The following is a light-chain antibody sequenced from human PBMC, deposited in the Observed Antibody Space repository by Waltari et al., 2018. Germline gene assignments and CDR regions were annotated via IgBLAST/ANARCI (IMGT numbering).Light chain of an antibody. CDR1: QSVSSN. Sequence: EIVMTQSPATLSVSTGERATRSCRASQSVSSNLAWYQQKPGQAPRLLIYGASTRATGIPARFSGSGSGTEFTLTISSMQSEDFAVYYCQQYNNWPPLTFGGGTKVEIK. CDR2: GAS. J-gene: IGKJ4*01. V-gene: IGKV3-15*01. CDR3: QQYNNWPPLT.